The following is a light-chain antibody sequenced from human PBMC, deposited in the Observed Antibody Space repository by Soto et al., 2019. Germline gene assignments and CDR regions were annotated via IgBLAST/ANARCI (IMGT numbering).Light chain of an antibody. V-gene: IGKV3-11*01. CDR2: DAS. J-gene: IGKJ5*01. CDR3: QQRSSWPIT. Sequence: IVLTQSPATLSLSPGERATLSCRASQSVARYLAWYQEKPGQAPRLLIYDASSRATGFPARFSGSGFGTDFTLTISRLEPEDFAVYYCQQRSSWPITFGQGTRLE. CDR1: QSVARY.